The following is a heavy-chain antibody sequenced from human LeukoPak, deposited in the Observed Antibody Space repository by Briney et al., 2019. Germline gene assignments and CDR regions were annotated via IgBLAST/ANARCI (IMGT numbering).Heavy chain of an antibody. J-gene: IGHJ4*02. CDR2: IYYSGST. CDR3: ARRGSSALGFVDY. D-gene: IGHD1-26*01. CDR1: GGSISSYY. Sequence: SETLSLTCTVSGGSISSYYWSWIRQPPGKGLEWIGYIYYSGSTNYNPSLKSRVTISVDTSKNQFSLKLSSVTAADTAVYYCARRGSSALGFVDYWGQGTLVTVSS. V-gene: IGHV4-59*12.